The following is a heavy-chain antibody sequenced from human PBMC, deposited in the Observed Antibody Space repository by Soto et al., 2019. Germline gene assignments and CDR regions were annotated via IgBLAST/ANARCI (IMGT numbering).Heavy chain of an antibody. CDR1: GCSFTSYW. J-gene: IGHJ6*02. D-gene: IGHD6-6*01. Sequence: GESLKISCKGSGCSFTSYWIVWVRQMPGKGLEWMGIIYPGDSDTRYSPSFQGQVTISADKSISTAYLQWSSLKASDTAMYYWARFIAARRNYYYGMDVGGQGTRFTVP. V-gene: IGHV5-51*01. CDR3: ARFIAARRNYYYGMDV. CDR2: IYPGDSDT.